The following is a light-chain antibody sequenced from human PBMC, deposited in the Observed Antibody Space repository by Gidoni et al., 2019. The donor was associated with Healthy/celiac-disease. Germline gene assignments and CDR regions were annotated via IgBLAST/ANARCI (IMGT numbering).Light chain of an antibody. CDR2: GAS. CDR1: PSVSSN. CDR3: QQYNNWPWT. V-gene: IGKV3-15*01. J-gene: IGKJ1*01. Sequence: ELVMTQSPATLSVSPGERATLSCRASPSVSSNLAWYQQKPGQAPRLLIYGASTRATGIPARVSGSGSGTEFTLTISSLQSEDYAVYYCQQYNNWPWTFGQGTKVEIK.